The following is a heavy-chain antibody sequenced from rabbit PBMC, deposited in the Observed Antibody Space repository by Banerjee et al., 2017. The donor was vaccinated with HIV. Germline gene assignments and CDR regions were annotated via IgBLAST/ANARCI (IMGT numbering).Heavy chain of an antibody. V-gene: IGHV1S40*01. D-gene: IGHD1-1*01. CDR1: GFSFSTKYV. J-gene: IGHJ6*01. CDR2: INTNSGNT. CDR3: ARRYGSSSGVNYLDL. Sequence: QSLEESGGDLVKPEGSLTLTCTASGFSFSTKYVMCWVRQAPGKGLEWIGCINTNSGNTVYASWAKCRFTISKTSSTTVPLQLNSLTAADTATYLCARRYGSSSGVNYLDLWGPGTLVTVS.